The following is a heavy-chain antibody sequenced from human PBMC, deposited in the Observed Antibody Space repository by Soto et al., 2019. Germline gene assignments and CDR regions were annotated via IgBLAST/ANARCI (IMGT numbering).Heavy chain of an antibody. D-gene: IGHD7-27*01. CDR3: VTDNWGSFEY. V-gene: IGHV3-48*02. CDR1: GFTFSNSN. J-gene: IGHJ4*02. Sequence: DVQLVESGGDLVQPGGSLRLSCAASGFTFSNSNMNWVRQAPGKGLEWVSHISLSSSMIYYADSVKGRFTISRDNAKNSLYLQMNSLRDEDTAVYYCVTDNWGSFEYWGQGTLVTVSS. CDR2: ISLSSSMI.